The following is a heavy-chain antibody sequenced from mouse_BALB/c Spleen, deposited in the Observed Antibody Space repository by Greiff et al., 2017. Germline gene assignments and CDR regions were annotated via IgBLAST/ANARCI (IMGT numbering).Heavy chain of an antibody. Sequence: EVQGVESGGGLLQPGGSMKLSCVASGFTFSNYWMNWVRQSPEKGLEWVAEIRLKSNNYATHYAESVKGRFTISRDDSKSSVYLQMNNLRAEDTGIYYCTRPYYGNYAFAYWGQGTLVTVSA. CDR1: GFTFSNYW. CDR3: TRPYYGNYAFAY. J-gene: IGHJ3*01. D-gene: IGHD2-10*01. V-gene: IGHV6-6*02. CDR2: IRLKSNNYAT.